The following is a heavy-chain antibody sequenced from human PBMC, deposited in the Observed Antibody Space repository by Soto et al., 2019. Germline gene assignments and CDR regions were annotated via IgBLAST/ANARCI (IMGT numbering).Heavy chain of an antibody. D-gene: IGHD1-1*01. Sequence: QITLKESGPTRVKPTQTLTLACTFSGFSLSSSGVGVGWIRQPPGKALEQLALIYWDDDKRYSPSLKSRLTITKDPPKNQVVLTMTNMDPVDTATYYCAHRAGFQGNWDGGYFDFWGQGALVTVSS. CDR2: IYWDDDK. V-gene: IGHV2-5*02. CDR1: GFSLSSSGVG. CDR3: AHRAGFQGNWDGGYFDF. J-gene: IGHJ4*02.